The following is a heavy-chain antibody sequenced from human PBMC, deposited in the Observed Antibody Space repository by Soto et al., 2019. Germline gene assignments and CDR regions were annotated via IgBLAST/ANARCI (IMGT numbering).Heavy chain of an antibody. CDR1: GGSLSTYY. V-gene: IGHV4-59*01. D-gene: IGHD5-12*01. Sequence: SETLSLTCTVSGGSLSTYYWSWIRQSPGKGLEWMGYLYYGGSTNYNPSLKSRLTISEDTSKSQFSLKLTSVTTADTAVYYCARDLRGYSRYDYLDYWGQGIPVTVSS. CDR2: LYYGGST. CDR3: ARDLRGYSRYDYLDY. J-gene: IGHJ4*02.